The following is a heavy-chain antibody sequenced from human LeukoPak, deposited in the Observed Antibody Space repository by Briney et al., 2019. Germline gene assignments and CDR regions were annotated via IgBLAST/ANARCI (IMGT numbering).Heavy chain of an antibody. CDR3: ARETYYYDSSGYFSLDAFDI. CDR2: IYYSGST. CDR1: GGSISSSSYY. Sequence: PSETLSLTRTVSGGSISSSSYYWGWIRQPPGKGLEWIGSIYYSGSTYYNPSLKSRVTISVDTSKNQFSLKLSSVTAADTAVYYCARETYYYDSSGYFSLDAFDIWGQGTMVTVSS. J-gene: IGHJ3*02. D-gene: IGHD3-22*01. V-gene: IGHV4-39*01.